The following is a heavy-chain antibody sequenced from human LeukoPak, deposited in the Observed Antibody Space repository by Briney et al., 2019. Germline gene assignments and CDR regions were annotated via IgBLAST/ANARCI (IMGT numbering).Heavy chain of an antibody. CDR3: AKQLGYCSDGSCYFPY. D-gene: IGHD2-15*01. CDR1: GFSFSSYA. V-gene: IGHV3-23*01. Sequence: GGSLRLSCAASGFSFSSYAMTWVRQAPGKGLEWVSGISGSGGRTYYADSVKGRFTISRDNSKSTLCLQMNSLRAEDTAVYYCAKQLGYCSDGSCYFPYWGQGTLVTVSS. CDR2: ISGSGGRT. J-gene: IGHJ4*02.